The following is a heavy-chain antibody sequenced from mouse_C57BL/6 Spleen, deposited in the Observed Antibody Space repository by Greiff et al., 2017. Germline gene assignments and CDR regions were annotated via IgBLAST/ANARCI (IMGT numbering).Heavy chain of an antibody. CDR2: ISSGGDYI. J-gene: IGHJ2*01. V-gene: IGHV5-9-1*02. CDR1: GFTFSSYA. CDR3: TRDRGGRGNFDY. D-gene: IGHD3-1*01. Sequence: EVQLQESGEGLVKPGGSLKLSCAASGFTFSSYAMSWVRQTPEKRLEWVAYISSGGDYIYYADTVKGRFTISRDNARNTLYLQMSSLKSEDTAMYYCTRDRGGRGNFDYWGQGTTLTVSS.